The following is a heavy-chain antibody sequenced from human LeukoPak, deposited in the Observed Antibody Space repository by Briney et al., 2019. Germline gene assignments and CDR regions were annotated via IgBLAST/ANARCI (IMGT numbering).Heavy chain of an antibody. CDR2: ISNDGSTT. Sequence: GRSLRLSCAASGFTFSDYWIHWVRQAPGKGLVWVSRISNDGSTTTYADSVRGRFTISRDNAKNTLYLQLNSLRAEDTAVYYCARDCGSTGCDYWGQGTLVTVSS. D-gene: IGHD2-2*01. CDR3: ARDCGSTGCDY. J-gene: IGHJ4*02. CDR1: GFTFSDYW. V-gene: IGHV3-74*01.